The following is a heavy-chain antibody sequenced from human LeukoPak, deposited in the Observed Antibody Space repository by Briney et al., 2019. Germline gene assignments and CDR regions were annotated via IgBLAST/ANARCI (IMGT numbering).Heavy chain of an antibody. CDR1: GGSISSYY. CDR3: ARPISITMVRGVIKPFDAFDI. D-gene: IGHD3-10*01. CDR2: IYYSGST. Sequence: SETLSLTCTVSGGSISSYYWSWIRQPPGKGLEWIGSIYYSGSTYYNPSLKSRVTISVDTSKNQFSLKLSSVTAADTAVYYCARPISITMVRGVIKPFDAFDIWGQGTMVTVSS. J-gene: IGHJ3*02. V-gene: IGHV4-59*05.